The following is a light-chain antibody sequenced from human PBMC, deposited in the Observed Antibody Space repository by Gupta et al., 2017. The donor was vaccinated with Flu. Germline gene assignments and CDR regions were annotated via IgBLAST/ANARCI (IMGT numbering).Light chain of an antibody. V-gene: IGLV3-21*02. J-gene: IGLJ3*02. CDR1: NIRSKV. CDR2: DDT. CDR3: QVWDNDRDDQV. Sequence: YVLSQSPSVSVAPGQTASITCGGDNIRSKVVHWYQQKPGQAPELVIYDDTERPSGIPERFSGSNSGNTATLTINMVEAGDEADYFCQVWDNDRDDQVFGGGTKLTVL.